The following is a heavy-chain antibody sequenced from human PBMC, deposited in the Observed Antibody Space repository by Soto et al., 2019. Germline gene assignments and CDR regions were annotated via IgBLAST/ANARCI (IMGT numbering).Heavy chain of an antibody. D-gene: IGHD3-9*01. CDR2: IWYDGSNK. CDR1: GFTFSSYG. CDR3: ASNFLVTTYYYYGMDV. V-gene: IGHV3-33*01. J-gene: IGHJ6*02. Sequence: QVQLVESGGGVVQPGRSLRLSCAASGFTFSSYGMHWVGQAPGKGLEWVAVIWYDGSNKYYADSVKGRFTISRDNSKNTLYLQMNSLRAEDTAVYYCASNFLVTTYYYYGMDVWGQGTTVTVSS.